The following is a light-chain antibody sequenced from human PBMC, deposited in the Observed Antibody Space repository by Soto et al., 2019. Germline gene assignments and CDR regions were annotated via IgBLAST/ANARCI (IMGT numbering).Light chain of an antibody. CDR1: SSDVGGCNF. CDR2: EVS. Sequence: QSALTQPPSASGSPGQSVTISCTGTSSDVGGCNFVSWYQQHPGKAPKLMIYEVSKRPSGVPDRFSGSKSGNTASLTVSGLQAEDDADYYCSSCAGSNNPYVFGTGTKLTVL. CDR3: SSCAGSNNPYV. J-gene: IGLJ1*01. V-gene: IGLV2-8*01.